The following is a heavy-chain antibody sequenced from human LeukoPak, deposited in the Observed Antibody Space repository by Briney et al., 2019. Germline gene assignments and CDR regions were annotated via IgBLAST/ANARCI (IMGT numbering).Heavy chain of an antibody. J-gene: IGHJ4*02. CDR3: TSTLGY. Sequence: GGSLRLSCAASGFTVNSVWMTWVRQAPGKGLEWVGRIRSKSEGGTADYAAPVKGRFTISRDDSKNTLSLQMNSLESEDTSVYYCTSTLGYWGQGTLVTVSS. CDR1: GFTVNSVW. D-gene: IGHD7-27*01. CDR2: IRSKSEGGTA. V-gene: IGHV3-15*01.